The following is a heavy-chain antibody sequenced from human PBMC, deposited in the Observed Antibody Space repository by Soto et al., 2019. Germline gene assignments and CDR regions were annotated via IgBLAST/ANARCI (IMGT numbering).Heavy chain of an antibody. V-gene: IGHV3-7*01. D-gene: IGHD1-1*01. CDR3: ATPSWTTFDM. CDR1: GFTFSDSW. J-gene: IGHJ3*02. Sequence: VQLVESGGGLVQPGASLRLSCAASGFTFSDSWMRWFRQAPGKGLEWVASIKEDGGEKKYVDSVKGRFTVSRDNAKNSLYLQMNSLRVEDTAVYYCATPSWTTFDMWGQGTMVTVSA. CDR2: IKEDGGEK.